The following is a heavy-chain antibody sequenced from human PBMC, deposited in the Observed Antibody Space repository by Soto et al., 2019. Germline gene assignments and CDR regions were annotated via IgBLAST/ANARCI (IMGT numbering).Heavy chain of an antibody. Sequence: QVQLQESGPGLVKPSQTLSLTCTVSGGSISSGGYYWSWIRQHPGKGLEWIGYIYYSGSTYYNPSLKSRVSISVDTSKNQSSLKLSSVTAADTAVYYCARGGIDGDYEEVVWGQGTTVTVSS. V-gene: IGHV4-31*03. CDR2: IYYSGST. CDR1: GGSISSGGYY. CDR3: ARGGIDGDYEEVV. D-gene: IGHD4-17*01. J-gene: IGHJ6*02.